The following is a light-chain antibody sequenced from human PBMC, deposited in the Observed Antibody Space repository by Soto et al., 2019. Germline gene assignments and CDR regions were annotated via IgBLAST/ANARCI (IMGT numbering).Light chain of an antibody. CDR3: CSYAGSSTFAYV. Sequence: QSALTQPASVSGSPGQSITISCTGTSSDVGIYNLVSWYQQHPGKAPKLMIYEGSKRPSGVSNRFSGSKSGITASLTISGLQAEDEADYYCCSYAGSSTFAYVFGTGTKLTVL. CDR1: SSDVGIYNL. J-gene: IGLJ1*01. CDR2: EGS. V-gene: IGLV2-23*03.